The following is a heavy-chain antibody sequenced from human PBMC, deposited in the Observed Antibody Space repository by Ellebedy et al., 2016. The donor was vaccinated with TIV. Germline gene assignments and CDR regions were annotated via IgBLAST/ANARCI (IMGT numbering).Heavy chain of an antibody. CDR1: GFTFSSYG. J-gene: IGHJ4*02. V-gene: IGHV3-33*08. D-gene: IGHD6-13*01. CDR3: ARVAKVAASVNYFDY. CDR2: IWYDGSNK. Sequence: GESLKISCAASGFTFSSYGMHWVRQAPGKGLEWVAVIWYDGSNKYYADSVKGRFTISRDNSKNTLYLQMNSLRAEDTAVYYCARVAKVAASVNYFDYWGQGTLVTVSS.